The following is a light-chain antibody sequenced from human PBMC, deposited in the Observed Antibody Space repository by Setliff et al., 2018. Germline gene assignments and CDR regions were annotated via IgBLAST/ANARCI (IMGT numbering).Light chain of an antibody. Sequence: QSVLAQPASVSGSPGQSITISRTGTSSDVGGYNYVSWYQQHPGKAPKLMIYDVSKRPSGVSNRFSGSKSGNTASLTISGLQAEDEADYYCSSYTSSSTYVFGTGTKATVL. J-gene: IGLJ1*01. CDR1: SSDVGGYNY. CDR2: DVS. CDR3: SSYTSSSTYV. V-gene: IGLV2-14*01.